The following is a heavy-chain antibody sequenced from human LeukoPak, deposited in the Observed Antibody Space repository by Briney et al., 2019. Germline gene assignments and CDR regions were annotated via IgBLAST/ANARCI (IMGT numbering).Heavy chain of an antibody. CDR1: GFTFSSYA. CDR2: ISGSGGST. D-gene: IGHD5-12*01. Sequence: GGSLRLSCAASGFTFSSYAMSWVRQAPGKGLEWVAAISGSGGSTYYADSVKGRFTISRDNSKNTLYLQMNSLRAEDTAVYYCAKNGGYDYGNWFDPWGQGTLVTVSS. CDR3: AKNGGYDYGNWFDP. J-gene: IGHJ5*02. V-gene: IGHV3-23*01.